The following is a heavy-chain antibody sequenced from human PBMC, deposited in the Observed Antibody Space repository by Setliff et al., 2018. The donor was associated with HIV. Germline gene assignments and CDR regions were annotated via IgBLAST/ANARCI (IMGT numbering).Heavy chain of an antibody. CDR1: GGTFSSYA. J-gene: IGHJ4*02. CDR3: ARVYVDLTKYYNFWSGYPDY. D-gene: IGHD3-3*01. CDR2: IIPIFGTA. V-gene: IGHV1-69*13. Sequence: ASVKVSCKASGGTFSSYAISWVRQAPGQGLEWMGGIIPIFGTANYAQKFQGRVTITADESTSTAYMELSSLRSEDTAVHYCARVYVDLTKYYNFWSGYPDYWGQGTLVTVSS.